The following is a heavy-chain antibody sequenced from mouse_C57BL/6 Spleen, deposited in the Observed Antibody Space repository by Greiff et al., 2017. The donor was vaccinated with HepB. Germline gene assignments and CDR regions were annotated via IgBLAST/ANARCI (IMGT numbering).Heavy chain of an antibody. CDR3: ARYKGDAMDY. Sequence: VQVVESGPELVKPGASVKISCKASGYAFSSSWMNWVKQRPGKGLEWIGRIYPGDGDTNYNGKFKGKATLTADKSSSTAYMQLSSLTSEDSAVYFCARYKGDAMDYWGQGTSVTVSS. CDR1: GYAFSSSW. J-gene: IGHJ4*01. CDR2: IYPGDGDT. V-gene: IGHV1-82*01. D-gene: IGHD1-3*01.